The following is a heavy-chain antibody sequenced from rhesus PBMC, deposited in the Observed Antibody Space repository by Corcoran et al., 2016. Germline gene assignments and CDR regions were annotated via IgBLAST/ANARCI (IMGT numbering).Heavy chain of an antibody. CDR1: GCSIAASSY. D-gene: IGHD6S26*01. J-gene: IGHJ4*01. Sequence: QVQLQESGPGLVKPSETLSLTCAVSGCSIAASSYWLWLRQPTGQGREGIGSIYGLSERTYYNSSHKSRGSLSKDTSKNQFSLKLRSVTAADTAVYYCVRDDSSGWSALDCWGQGVLVTVSS. V-gene: IGHV4S7*01. CDR2: IYGLSERT. CDR3: VRDDSSGWSALDC.